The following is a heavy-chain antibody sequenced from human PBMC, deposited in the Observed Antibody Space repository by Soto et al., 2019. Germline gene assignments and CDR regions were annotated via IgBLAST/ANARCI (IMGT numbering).Heavy chain of an antibody. Sequence: QVQLQESGPGLVKPSGTLSLTCAVSGGSISSSNWWSWVRQPPGKGLEWIGEIYHSGSTNYHPSLKSRVTISVDKSKNQFSLKLSSVTAADTAVYYCARAGENGEDYYYYGMDVWGQGTTVTVSS. D-gene: IGHD4-17*01. CDR2: IYHSGST. CDR1: GGSISSSNW. CDR3: ARAGENGEDYYYYGMDV. J-gene: IGHJ6*02. V-gene: IGHV4-4*02.